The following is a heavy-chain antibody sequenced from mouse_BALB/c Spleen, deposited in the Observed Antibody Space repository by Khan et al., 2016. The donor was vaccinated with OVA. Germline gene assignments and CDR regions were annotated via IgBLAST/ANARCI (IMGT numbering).Heavy chain of an antibody. J-gene: IGHJ3*01. CDR1: GYTFTDYV. CDR3: ARSYDGAWFAY. CDR2: IYPGSGST. Sequence: QVQLQQSGPELVKPGAAVKMSCKASGYTFTDYVISWVKQRTGQGPEWIGEIYPGSGSTYYNEKFKGKATLTADKSSNTAYMQLSSLTSEDSSVYCCARSYDGAWFAYWGQGTLVTVSA. V-gene: IGHV1-77*01. D-gene: IGHD1-1*01.